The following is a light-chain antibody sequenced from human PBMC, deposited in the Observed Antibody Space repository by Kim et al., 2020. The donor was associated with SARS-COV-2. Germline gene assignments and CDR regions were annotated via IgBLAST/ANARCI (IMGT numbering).Light chain of an antibody. CDR3: QQGYSTPFT. CDR1: QSISSY. CDR2: AAS. Sequence: DIQMTQSPSSLSASVGDRVTITCRASQSISSYLNWYQQKPGKAPKLLIYAASSLQSGVPSRFSGSGSGTDFTLTISSLQPEDVATYYCQQGYSTPFTFGGGTKVDIK. J-gene: IGKJ4*01. V-gene: IGKV1-39*01.